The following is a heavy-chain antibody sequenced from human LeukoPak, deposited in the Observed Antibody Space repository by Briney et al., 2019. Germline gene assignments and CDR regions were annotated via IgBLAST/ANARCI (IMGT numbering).Heavy chain of an antibody. CDR1: GGSISSGGYY. J-gene: IGHJ3*02. Sequence: TLSLTCTVSGGSISSGGYYWSWIRQPPGKGLEWIGYIYHSGSTYYNPSLKSRVTISVDRSKNQFSLKLSSVTAADTAVYYCARGLVGAQGAFDIWGQGTMDTVSS. D-gene: IGHD1-26*01. V-gene: IGHV4-30-2*01. CDR2: IYHSGST. CDR3: ARGLVGAQGAFDI.